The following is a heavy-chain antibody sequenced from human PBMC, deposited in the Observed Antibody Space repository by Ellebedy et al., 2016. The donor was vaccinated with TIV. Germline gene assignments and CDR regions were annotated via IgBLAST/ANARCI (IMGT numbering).Heavy chain of an antibody. V-gene: IGHV3-21*01. CDR1: GIGFSDYT. D-gene: IGHD1-26*01. J-gene: IGHJ1*01. CDR3: AREESGSYYAEYFQH. CDR2: ISSTSSHI. Sequence: GESLKISXAASGIGFSDYTMNWVRQAPGKGLEWVSSISSTSSHIFYRASVKGRFTISRDNARNSLYLQMNSLRAEDTAVYYCAREESGSYYAEYFQHWGRGTLVTVSS.